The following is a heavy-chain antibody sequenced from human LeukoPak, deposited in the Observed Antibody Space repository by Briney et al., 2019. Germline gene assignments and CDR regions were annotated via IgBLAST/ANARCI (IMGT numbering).Heavy chain of an antibody. CDR2: VSPSGDIT. Sequence: GGSLRLSCAASGFTFNNYGMHWVRQAPGKGLEWVSGVSPSGDITYYADSVKGRFTISRDNSKNTVYLQMNNVRAEDTAVYYCAKDGAWLRFDDWGQGTLVTVSS. J-gene: IGHJ4*02. CDR3: AKDGAWLRFDD. D-gene: IGHD5-12*01. V-gene: IGHV3-23*01. CDR1: GFTFNNYG.